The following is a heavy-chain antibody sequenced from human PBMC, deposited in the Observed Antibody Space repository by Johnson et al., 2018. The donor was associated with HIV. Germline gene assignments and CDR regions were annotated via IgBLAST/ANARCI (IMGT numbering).Heavy chain of an antibody. D-gene: IGHD3-9*01. CDR1: GFIFSGFA. CDR3: ARERFSDMLTGYHAFDV. CDR2: ISYDGGNK. V-gene: IGHV3-30-3*01. J-gene: IGHJ3*01. Sequence: VQLVESGGGVVQPGRPLRLSCAASGFIFSGFALHWVRQAPGKGLEWLASISYDGGNKYYTDSMRGRITISRDNSKNTRYLQMNSLRAEDTAVYYCARERFSDMLTGYHAFDVWGQGTMVTVSS.